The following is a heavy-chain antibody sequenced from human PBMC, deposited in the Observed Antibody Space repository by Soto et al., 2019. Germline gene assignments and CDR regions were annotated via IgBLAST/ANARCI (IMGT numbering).Heavy chain of an antibody. D-gene: IGHD3-10*01. V-gene: IGHV4-34*01. J-gene: IGHJ6*02. CDR2: INHSGST. Sequence: SETLSLTCAVCGGSFSGYYWSWIRQPPGKGLEWIGEINHSGSTNYNPSLKSRVTISVDTSKNQFSLKLSSVTAADTAVYYCARHLLWFGELINYYYYGMDVWGQGTTVTVSS. CDR1: GGSFSGYY. CDR3: ARHLLWFGELINYYYYGMDV.